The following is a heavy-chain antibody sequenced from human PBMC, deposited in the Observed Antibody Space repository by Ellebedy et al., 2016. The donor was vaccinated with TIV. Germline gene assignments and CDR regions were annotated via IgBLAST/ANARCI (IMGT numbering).Heavy chain of an antibody. CDR1: GFTFSSYA. Sequence: GESLKISCAASGFTFSSYAMSWVRQAPGKGLEWVSGVSGSGGSTYYADSVKGRFTISRDNSKNTLYLQMNSLRAEDTAVYYCTTDGGITMIVVAPGADYWGQGTLVTVSS. CDR2: VSGSGGST. D-gene: IGHD3-22*01. CDR3: TTDGGITMIVVAPGADY. J-gene: IGHJ4*02. V-gene: IGHV3-23*01.